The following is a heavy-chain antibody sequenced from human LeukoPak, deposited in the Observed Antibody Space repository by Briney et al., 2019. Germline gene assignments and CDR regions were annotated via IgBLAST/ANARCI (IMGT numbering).Heavy chain of an antibody. CDR1: GDSVSSNSAA. CDR3: ARAGSSGWYNAFDI. J-gene: IGHJ3*02. Sequence: SQTLSLTCAISGDSVSSNSAAWNWIRQSPSGGLEWLGRTNYKSKWYNDYAVYVKSRMAINPDTSKSQFSLKLSSVTAADTAVYYCARAGSSGWYNAFDIWGQGTMVTVSS. D-gene: IGHD6-19*01. V-gene: IGHV6-1*01. CDR2: TNYKSKWYN.